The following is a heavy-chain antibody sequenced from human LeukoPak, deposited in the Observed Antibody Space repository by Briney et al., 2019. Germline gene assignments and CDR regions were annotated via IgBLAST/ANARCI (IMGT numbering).Heavy chain of an antibody. CDR2: ISVSGDNT. CDR1: GFTFSRYA. J-gene: IGHJ6*02. CDR3: ARGGGMDV. V-gene: IGHV3-23*01. Sequence: PGASLRLSCAASGFTFSRYAMSWVRQGPGKGLEWVSAISVSGDNTYYADSVKGRFTVSRDNSKNTLYLQVNSLRAEDTALYYCARGGGMDVWGQGTTVAVSS.